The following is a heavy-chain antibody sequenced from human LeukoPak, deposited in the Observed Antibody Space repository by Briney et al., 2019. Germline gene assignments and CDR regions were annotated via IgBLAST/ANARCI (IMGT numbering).Heavy chain of an antibody. Sequence: SETLSLTCTVSGGSISSYYWSWIRQPPGKGLEWIGYIYYSGSTNYNPSLKSRVTISVDTSKNQFSLKLSSVTAADTAVYYCARDYYDSSGPGWFDPWGQGTLVTVSS. CDR1: GGSISSYY. CDR2: IYYSGST. J-gene: IGHJ5*02. CDR3: ARDYYDSSGPGWFDP. D-gene: IGHD3-22*01. V-gene: IGHV4-59*12.